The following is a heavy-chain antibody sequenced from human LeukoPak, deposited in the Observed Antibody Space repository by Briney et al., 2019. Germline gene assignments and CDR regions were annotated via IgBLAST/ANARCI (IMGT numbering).Heavy chain of an antibody. CDR2: INSDGSST. CDR3: ARDYYDSSGYFDGLNY. D-gene: IGHD3-22*01. J-gene: IGHJ4*02. CDR1: GFTFNSYW. Sequence: QPGGSLRLSCAASGFTFNSYWMHWVRQAPGKGLVWVSRINSDGSSTSYADSVKGRFTISRDNAKNTLYLQMNSLRAEDTAVYYCARDYYDSSGYFDGLNYWGQGTLVTVSS. V-gene: IGHV3-74*01.